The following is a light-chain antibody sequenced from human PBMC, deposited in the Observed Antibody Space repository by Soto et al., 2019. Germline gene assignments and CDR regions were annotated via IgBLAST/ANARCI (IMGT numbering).Light chain of an antibody. V-gene: IGKV3-11*01. J-gene: IGKJ1*01. CDR1: QSVSSY. CDR2: DAS. Sequence: EIVLTQSPATLSLSPGERATLSCRASQSVSSYLAWYQQKPGQAPRLLIYDASNRATGIPARFSGSGSGTDFTLTISSLEPEDFAVYYCQQRLHWPWTFGQGTKVEIQ. CDR3: QQRLHWPWT.